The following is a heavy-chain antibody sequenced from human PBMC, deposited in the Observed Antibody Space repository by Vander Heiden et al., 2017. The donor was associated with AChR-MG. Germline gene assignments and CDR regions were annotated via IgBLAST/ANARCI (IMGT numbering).Heavy chain of an antibody. J-gene: IGHJ4*02. Sequence: QLQLQESGPGLVKPSETLSLTCIVSGGSIRSSSYYWAWIRQPPGKGLEWIGSTRYSGSTYYNPSLKSRVTISVDTSKNQFSLKLTSVTAADTAVYYCVTLSDFDFWGQGTLVTVSS. CDR3: VTLSDFDF. CDR2: TRYSGST. V-gene: IGHV4-39*01. CDR1: GGSIRSSSYY.